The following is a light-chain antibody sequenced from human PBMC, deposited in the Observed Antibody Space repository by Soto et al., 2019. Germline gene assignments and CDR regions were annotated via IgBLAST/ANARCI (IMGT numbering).Light chain of an antibody. V-gene: IGKV1-8*01. J-gene: IGKJ2*01. CDR3: QQYYSYPHT. CDR2: AES. CDR1: QGISSY. Sequence: AIRMTQSPSSFSSSTGDRVTITCRASQGISSYFAWYQQKPGKAPKLLIYAESTLQSGVPSRFSGSGSGTDFTLTISCLQSEDFATYYCQQYYSYPHTFGQGTKLEIK.